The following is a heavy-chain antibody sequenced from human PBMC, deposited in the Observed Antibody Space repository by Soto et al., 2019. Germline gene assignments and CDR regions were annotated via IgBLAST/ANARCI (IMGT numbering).Heavy chain of an antibody. CDR2: INGDGIST. Sequence: EVQLVESEGDLVQPGGSLRLSCAASGFTFSSYWMHWVRQDPEKGLVWVSRINGDGISTSYADSVKGRFTISRDNAKDTLYLHMNSLGAEDTAVYYCARISQGTYCRGGNCYSDYWGQGTLVTVSS. V-gene: IGHV3-74*01. CDR3: ARISQGTYCRGGNCYSDY. D-gene: IGHD2-15*01. J-gene: IGHJ4*02. CDR1: GFTFSSYW.